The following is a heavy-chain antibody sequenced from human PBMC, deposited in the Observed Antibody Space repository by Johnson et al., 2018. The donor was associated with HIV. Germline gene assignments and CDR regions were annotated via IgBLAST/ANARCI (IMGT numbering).Heavy chain of an antibody. Sequence: QVQLVESGGGVVRPGGSLRLSCAASGFTFSSYAMHWVRQAPGKGLEWVAVISYDGSNKYYADSVKGRFTISRDNSKNTLYLQMNSLRAEDTAVYYCARYGIFFVGATTVKWAFDIWGQGTMVTVSS. J-gene: IGHJ3*02. CDR3: ARYGIFFVGATTVKWAFDI. V-gene: IGHV3-30-3*01. D-gene: IGHD1-26*01. CDR1: GFTFSSYA. CDR2: ISYDGSNK.